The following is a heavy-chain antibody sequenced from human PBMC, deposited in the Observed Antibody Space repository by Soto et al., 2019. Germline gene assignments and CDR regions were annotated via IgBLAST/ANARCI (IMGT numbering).Heavy chain of an antibody. V-gene: IGHV1-3*01. Sequence: ASVKVSCKASGYTFTSYAMHWVRQAPGQRLEWMGWINAGNGNTKYSQKFQGRVTITRDTSASTAYMELSSLRSEDTAVYYCAREDSSGWYRADYYYYYGMDVWGQGTTVTVS. CDR1: GYTFTSYA. J-gene: IGHJ6*02. CDR2: INAGNGNT. D-gene: IGHD6-19*01. CDR3: AREDSSGWYRADYYYYYGMDV.